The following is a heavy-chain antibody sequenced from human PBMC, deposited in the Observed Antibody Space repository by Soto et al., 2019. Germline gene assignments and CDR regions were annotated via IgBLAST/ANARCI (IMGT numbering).Heavy chain of an antibody. V-gene: IGHV4-30-2*01. CDR3: TRVPDY. Sequence: QLQLQESGSGLVKPSQTLSLTCAVSGCSISRGGDSWSWIRQTPGKGLEWIGYIYHSGSTYYNPSLKSRVTISVDRSKNQFSLTLSSVTAADPAVYYCTRVPDYWGQGTLVTVSS. J-gene: IGHJ4*02. CDR1: GCSISRGGDS. CDR2: IYHSGST.